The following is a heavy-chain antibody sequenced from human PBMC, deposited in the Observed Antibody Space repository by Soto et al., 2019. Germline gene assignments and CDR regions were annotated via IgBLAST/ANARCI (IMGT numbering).Heavy chain of an antibody. J-gene: IGHJ3*02. CDR1: SGSISSSNW. D-gene: IGHD6-13*01. CDR2: IYHSGST. Sequence: QVQLQESGPGLVKPSGTLSLTCAVSSGSISSSNWWSWVRQPPGKGLEWIGEIYHSGSTNYNPSLKSRVTISVDQSKNLFSLKLSSVTAADSAVYYCARDPPWIAAAGSLFAFDIWGQGTMVTVSS. CDR3: ARDPPWIAAAGSLFAFDI. V-gene: IGHV4-4*02.